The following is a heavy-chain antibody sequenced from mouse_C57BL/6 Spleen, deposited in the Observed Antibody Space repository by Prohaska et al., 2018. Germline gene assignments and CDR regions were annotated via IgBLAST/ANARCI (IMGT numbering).Heavy chain of an antibody. CDR2: IYPETGGT. D-gene: IGHD1-1*01. V-gene: IGHV1-15*01. CDR3: TKGRITTVVATDWYFDV. J-gene: IGHJ1*03. CDR1: GYTFTDYE. Sequence: QSGAELVRPGASVTLFCKASGYTFTDYELHWVKQTPVHGLEWIGAIYPETGGTAYNQKIKGKAILTADKSSSTAYMELRSLTSEDSAVYYYTKGRITTVVATDWYFDVWGTGTTVTVSS.